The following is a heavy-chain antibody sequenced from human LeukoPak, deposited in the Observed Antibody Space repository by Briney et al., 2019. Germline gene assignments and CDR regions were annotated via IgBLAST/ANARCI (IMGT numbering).Heavy chain of an antibody. V-gene: IGHV4-39*07. CDR1: GGSISSSSYY. Sequence: SETLSLTCTVSGGSISSSSYYWGWIRQPPGKGLEWIGSIYYSGSTYYNPSLKSRVTISVDTSKNQFSLKLSSVTAADTAVYYCAKDLIVVVVVDGMDVWGQGTTVTVSS. CDR3: AKDLIVVVVVDGMDV. CDR2: IYYSGST. D-gene: IGHD2-15*01. J-gene: IGHJ6*02.